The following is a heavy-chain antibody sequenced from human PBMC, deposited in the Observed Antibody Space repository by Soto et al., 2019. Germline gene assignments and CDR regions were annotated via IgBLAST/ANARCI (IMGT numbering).Heavy chain of an antibody. CDR3: ARDLREVAATYYYYYGMDV. V-gene: IGHV3-30-3*01. D-gene: IGHD2-15*01. CDR2: ISYDGSNK. J-gene: IGHJ6*02. Sequence: PGGSLRLSCAASGFTFSSYAMHWVRQAPGKGLEWVAVISYDGSNKYYADSVKGRFTISRDNSKNTLYLQMNSLRAEDTAVYYCARDLREVAATYYYYYGMDVWGQGTTVTVSS. CDR1: GFTFSSYA.